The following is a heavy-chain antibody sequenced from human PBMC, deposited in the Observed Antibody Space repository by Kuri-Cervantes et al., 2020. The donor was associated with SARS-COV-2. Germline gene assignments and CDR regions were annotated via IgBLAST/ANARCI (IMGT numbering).Heavy chain of an antibody. CDR1: GYTLTELS. V-gene: IGHV1-24*01. CDR3: ARVLWELPGAFDY. Sequence: ASVKVSCKVSGYTLTELSMHWVRQAPGKGLEWMGGFDPEDGETIYAQKFQGRVTMTEDTSTDTAYMELRSLRSDDTAVYYCARVLWELPGAFDYWGQGTLVTVSS. D-gene: IGHD1-26*01. CDR2: FDPEDGET. J-gene: IGHJ4*02.